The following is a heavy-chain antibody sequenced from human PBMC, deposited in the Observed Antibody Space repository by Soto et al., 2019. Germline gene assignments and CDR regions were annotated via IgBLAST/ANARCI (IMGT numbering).Heavy chain of an antibody. CDR2: VSYDGSNK. V-gene: IGHV3-30*01. D-gene: IGHD4-4*01. CDR1: GFTFRSYV. Sequence: QVQLVESGGGVVQPGRSLRLSCAASGFTFRSYVMHWVRQAPGKGLEWVAVVSYDGSNKKYADSVKGRFTISRHNSRNMLYLQMNSLRAEDTAVYYCATDYSNYNGMDVWGQGTTVTVSS. CDR3: ATDYSNYNGMDV. J-gene: IGHJ6*02.